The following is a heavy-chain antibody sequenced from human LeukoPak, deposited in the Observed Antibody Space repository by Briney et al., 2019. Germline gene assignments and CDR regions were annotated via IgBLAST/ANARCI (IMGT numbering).Heavy chain of an antibody. V-gene: IGHV1-46*01. Sequence: ASVKVSCKASGYTFTSYYMHWVRQAPGQGLEWMGIINPSGGSTSYAQKFQGRVTMTRDTSTSTAYMELSSLRSEDTAVYYCARVGPGPYYDSSGSSGWYYYGMDVWGQGTTVTVSS. CDR1: GYTFTSYY. J-gene: IGHJ6*02. D-gene: IGHD3-22*01. CDR3: ARVGPGPYYDSSGSSGWYYYGMDV. CDR2: INPSGGST.